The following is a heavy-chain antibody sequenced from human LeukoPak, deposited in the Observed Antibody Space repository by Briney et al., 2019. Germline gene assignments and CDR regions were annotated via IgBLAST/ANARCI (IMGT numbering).Heavy chain of an antibody. CDR3: ARGRSSGWPYYFDY. V-gene: IGHV3-48*04. D-gene: IGHD6-19*01. Sequence: GGSLRLSCAASGFSFSSYSMNWVRQAPGKGLEWVSYISGSSSTIYYADSVKGRFTISRDNAKNSLYLQMNSLRAEDTAVYYCARGRSSGWPYYFDYWGQGTLVTVSS. CDR1: GFSFSSYS. CDR2: ISGSSSTI. J-gene: IGHJ4*02.